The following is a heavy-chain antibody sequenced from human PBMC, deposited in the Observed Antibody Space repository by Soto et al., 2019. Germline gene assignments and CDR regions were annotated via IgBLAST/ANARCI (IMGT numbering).Heavy chain of an antibody. CDR1: GGDISTYY. CDR3: ARGQRFSDWFDP. J-gene: IGHJ5*02. Sequence: QVQLQESGPGLVKPSETPSLTCTVSGGDISTYYWTWIRQPAGKGLEWIGRIYSSGSTKYNPSLKSRVTMSLDTSKNQFSLRLSSVTAADTAVYYCARGQRFSDWFDPWGQGTLVTVSS. V-gene: IGHV4-4*07. CDR2: IYSSGST. D-gene: IGHD3-3*01.